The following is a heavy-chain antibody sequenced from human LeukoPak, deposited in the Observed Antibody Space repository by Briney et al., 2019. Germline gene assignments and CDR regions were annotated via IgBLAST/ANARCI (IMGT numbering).Heavy chain of an antibody. Sequence: GGSLRLSCAASGFTYGDYAMHWIRQAPGKGLEWVSLISGDGGSTYYADSVKGRFTISRDNSKNSLYLQMNSLRTEDTALYYCAKEVRGVSYYYYYYMDVWGKGTTVTVSS. CDR3: AKEVRGVSYYYYYYMDV. J-gene: IGHJ6*03. V-gene: IGHV3-43*02. CDR2: ISGDGGST. CDR1: GFTYGDYA. D-gene: IGHD3-10*01.